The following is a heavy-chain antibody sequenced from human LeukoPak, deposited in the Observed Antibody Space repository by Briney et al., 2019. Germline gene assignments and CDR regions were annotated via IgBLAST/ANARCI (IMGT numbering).Heavy chain of an antibody. J-gene: IGHJ4*02. V-gene: IGHV4-39*01. CDR2: IHYSGST. CDR1: GDSISSSSYY. D-gene: IGHD3-16*01. Sequence: SETLSLTCTVSGDSISSSSYYWGWIRQPPEKGLEWIGRIHYSGSTYYNPSLKSRVTISVDTSKNQFSLKLSSVTAADTAVYYCARRARRGSHIDYWGQGTLVTVS. CDR3: ARRARRGSHIDY.